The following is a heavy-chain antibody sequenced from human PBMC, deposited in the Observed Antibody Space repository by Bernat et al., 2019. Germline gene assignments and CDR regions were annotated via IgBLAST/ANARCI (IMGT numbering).Heavy chain of an antibody. J-gene: IGHJ5*02. CDR2: VYSDGST. CDR1: GFTVSSNY. CDR3: ARQDDFWSGFVV. Sequence: EVQLVESGGGLVQPGGSLRLSCAASGFTVSSNYMSWVRQAPGKGLEWVSIVYSDGSTYYADSVKGRFTSSRDNSKNTVFLQMSSLRVDDMAVYYCARQDDFWSGFVVWRQGTLVTVSS. D-gene: IGHD3-3*01. V-gene: IGHV3-66*04.